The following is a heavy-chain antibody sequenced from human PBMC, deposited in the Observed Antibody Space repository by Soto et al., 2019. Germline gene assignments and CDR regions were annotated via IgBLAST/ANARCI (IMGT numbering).Heavy chain of an antibody. Sequence: ASVKVFCKVFGYSLTELSIYWFRQAPGKGLEWMGGFDPEGGEKIYAQNFQGRVTMTEDTSTDKAYMELRSLRSEDTAVYYCTTDSRGGRLGSVDIWG. CDR1: GYSLTELS. CDR2: FDPEGGEK. CDR3: TTDSRGGRLGSVDI. D-gene: IGHD1-26*01. J-gene: IGHJ6*02. V-gene: IGHV1-24*01.